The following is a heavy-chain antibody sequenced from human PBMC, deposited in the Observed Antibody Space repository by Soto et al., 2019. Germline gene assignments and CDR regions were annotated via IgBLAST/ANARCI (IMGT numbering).Heavy chain of an antibody. CDR1: GGTFSSYA. CDR2: IIPIFGTA. D-gene: IGHD3-9*01. Sequence: SVKVSCKASGGTFSSYAISWVRQAPGQGLEWVGGIIPIFGTADYAQKFQGRVTITADESTSTAYMELSILSSEDTTVYYCARGCYDIFTGRRGYYYFYGMDVWGEGTTVTVSS. J-gene: IGHJ6*04. V-gene: IGHV1-69*13. CDR3: ARGCYDIFTGRRGYYYFYGMDV.